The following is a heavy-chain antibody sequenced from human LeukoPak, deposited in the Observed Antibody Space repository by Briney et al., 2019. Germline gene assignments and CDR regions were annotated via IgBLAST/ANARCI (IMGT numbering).Heavy chain of an antibody. Sequence: GGSLRLSCAASGFTFSSFTMNWVRQAPGKGLEWVSSISSTSTYIHYADSVKGRFTISRDNAKNTLYLQMNSLRAEDTAVYYCARARSGDLDYWGQGTLVTVSS. CDR1: GFTFSSFT. CDR3: ARARSGDLDY. J-gene: IGHJ4*02. CDR2: ISSTSTYI. D-gene: IGHD2-21*02. V-gene: IGHV3-21*01.